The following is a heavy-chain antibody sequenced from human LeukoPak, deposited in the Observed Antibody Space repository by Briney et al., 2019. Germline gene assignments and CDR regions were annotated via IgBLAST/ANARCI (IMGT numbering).Heavy chain of an antibody. Sequence: ASVKVSCKASGYTFTSYGITWVRQAPGQGLEWMGWISAYNGNTNYAQKVQDRVTITTDTSRSTAYMELRSLRSDDTAVFYCARGDYYGSPKVVAAWGQGTLVTVSS. CDR1: GYTFTSYG. J-gene: IGHJ5*02. CDR2: ISAYNGNT. D-gene: IGHD3-10*01. V-gene: IGHV1-18*01. CDR3: ARGDYYGSPKVVAA.